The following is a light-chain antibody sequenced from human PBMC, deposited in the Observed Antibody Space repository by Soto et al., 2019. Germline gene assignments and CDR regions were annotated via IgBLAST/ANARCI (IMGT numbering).Light chain of an antibody. CDR2: AAS. J-gene: IGKJ5*01. CDR1: QSVSSY. CDR3: QQLHGYPRT. Sequence: EIQMTQSPSSLSASVGDRVTITCRASQSVSSYLNWYQQKPGKAPKLLIYAASSLESGFPSRFSGSGSGTDFTLTNSSLQPEDFATYYCQQLHGYPRTFGQGTRMEIK. V-gene: IGKV1-39*01.